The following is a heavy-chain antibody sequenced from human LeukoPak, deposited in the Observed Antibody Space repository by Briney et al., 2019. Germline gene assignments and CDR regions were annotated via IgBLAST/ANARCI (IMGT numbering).Heavy chain of an antibody. CDR2: ISGSGDRT. J-gene: IGHJ4*02. D-gene: IGHD6-19*01. CDR3: AKERSSGWPFDY. CDR1: GFTFSSYA. V-gene: IGHV3-23*01. Sequence: GGSLGLSCAASGFTFSSYAMSWVRQAAGKGLEWVSGISGSGDRTHDADSVKGRFTISRDNSKNTVYLQMNSLRADDTAVYYCAKERSSGWPFDYWGQGTLVTVSS.